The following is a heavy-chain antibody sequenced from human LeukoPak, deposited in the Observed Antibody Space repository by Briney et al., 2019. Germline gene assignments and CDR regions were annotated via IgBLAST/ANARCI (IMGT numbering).Heavy chain of an antibody. V-gene: IGHV4-61*02. J-gene: IGHJ5*02. CDR2: IYTSGST. CDR1: GGSISSGSYY. Sequence: SETLSLTCTVSGGSISSGSYYWSWIRQPAGKGLEWIGRIYTSGSTNYNPSLKSRVTISVDTSKNQFSLKLSSVTAADTAVYYCARRSNGWYGHWYDPWGQGTLVTVSS. D-gene: IGHD6-19*01. CDR3: ARRSNGWYGHWYDP.